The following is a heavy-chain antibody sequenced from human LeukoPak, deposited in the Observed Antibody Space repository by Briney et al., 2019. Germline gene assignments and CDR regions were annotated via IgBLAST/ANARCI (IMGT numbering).Heavy chain of an antibody. CDR3: ANRIGAETYDSSGHDAFDI. Sequence: TGGSLRLSCAASGFTFSSYAMSWVRQAPGKGLEWVSAISGSGGSTYYADSVKGRFTISRDNSKNTLYLQMNSLRAEDTAVYYCANRIGAETYDSSGHDAFDIWGQGTMVTVSS. D-gene: IGHD3-22*01. CDR2: ISGSGGST. J-gene: IGHJ3*02. CDR1: GFTFSSYA. V-gene: IGHV3-23*01.